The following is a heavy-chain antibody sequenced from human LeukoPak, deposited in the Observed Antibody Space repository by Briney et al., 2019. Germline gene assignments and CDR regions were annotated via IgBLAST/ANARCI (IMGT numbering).Heavy chain of an antibody. CDR1: GFTFSSYA. D-gene: IGHD4-17*01. CDR2: ISGSGGST. CDR3: ANHDYGDYVAY. Sequence: GSLRLSCAASGFTFSSYAMSWVRQAPGKGLEWVSAISGSGGSTYYADSVKGRFTISRDNSKNTLYLQMNSLRAEDTAVYYCANHDYGDYVAYWGQGTLVIVSS. V-gene: IGHV3-23*01. J-gene: IGHJ4*02.